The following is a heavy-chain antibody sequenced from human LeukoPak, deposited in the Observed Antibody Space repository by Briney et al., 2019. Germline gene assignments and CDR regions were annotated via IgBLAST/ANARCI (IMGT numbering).Heavy chain of an antibody. V-gene: IGHV5-51*01. CDR3: ARQDPYNWFDP. CDR2: IYPGDSDT. J-gene: IGHJ5*02. CDR1: GYRFTSYW. Sequence: GEALKISFKGSGYRFTSYWIGWVRPMPGKGLEWMGIIYPGDSDTRYSPSFQGQVTISADKSISTAYLQWSSLKASDTAMYYCARQDPYNWFDPWGQGTLVTVSS.